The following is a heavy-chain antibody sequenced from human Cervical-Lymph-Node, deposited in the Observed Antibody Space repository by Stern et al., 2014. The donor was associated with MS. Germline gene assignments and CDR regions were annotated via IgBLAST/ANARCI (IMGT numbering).Heavy chain of an antibody. Sequence: VQLVESGAEVKKPGASVTVSCKASGYTFTSYGVNWVRPAPGQGLEWMGWISAYNGNTDYAQKFQGRVTVTTDTSTTTVYMELRSLRSDDTAFYYCARDSSSSWPLYGMDVWGQGTTVTVSS. CDR2: ISAYNGNT. V-gene: IGHV1-18*01. CDR1: GYTFTSYG. J-gene: IGHJ6*02. CDR3: ARDSSSSWPLYGMDV. D-gene: IGHD2-2*01.